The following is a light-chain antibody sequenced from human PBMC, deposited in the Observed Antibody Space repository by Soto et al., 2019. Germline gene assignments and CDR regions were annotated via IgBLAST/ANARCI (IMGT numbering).Light chain of an antibody. CDR1: TGAVTSGHY. Sequence: QAVVTQEPSLTVSPGGTVTLTCGSSTGAVTSGHYPYWFQQKPGQAPRTLVYNTSDKHSWAPARFSGSLLGGKAALTLSGAQPEDEAEYYCLLSYSGARVFGGGTQLTVL. CDR3: LLSYSGARV. V-gene: IGLV7-46*01. J-gene: IGLJ3*02. CDR2: NTS.